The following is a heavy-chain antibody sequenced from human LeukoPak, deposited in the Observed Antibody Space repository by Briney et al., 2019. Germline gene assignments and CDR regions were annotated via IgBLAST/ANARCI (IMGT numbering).Heavy chain of an antibody. V-gene: IGHV3-30*04. Sequence: GGPLRLSCAASGFTFSRNDMHWLRQAPGKGLEWLAAISFDGNNAYYADSVKGRFTISRDNSERTVHLQLNSLRSEDAAIYFCARRLGRWGRYDAFDLWGRGTLVTVSS. CDR2: ISFDGNNA. CDR1: GFTFSRND. J-gene: IGHJ3*01. CDR3: ARRLGRWGRYDAFDL. D-gene: IGHD3-16*01.